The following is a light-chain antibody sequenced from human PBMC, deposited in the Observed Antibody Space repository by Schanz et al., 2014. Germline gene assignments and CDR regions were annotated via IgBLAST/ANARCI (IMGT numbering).Light chain of an antibody. CDR1: QSVSSN. CDR2: GAS. Sequence: EIVMTQSAATLSVSPGERATLSCRASQSVSSNLAWYQQKPGQAPRLLIYGASTRATGIPARFSGSGSGTEFTLTISSLQSEDFAVYYCQQYGSSPWTFGQGTKVEIK. V-gene: IGKV3-15*01. J-gene: IGKJ1*01. CDR3: QQYGSSPWT.